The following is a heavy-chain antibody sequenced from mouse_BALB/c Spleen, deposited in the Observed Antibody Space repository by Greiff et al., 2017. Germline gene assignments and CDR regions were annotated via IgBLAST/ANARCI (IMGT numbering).Heavy chain of an antibody. CDR1: GYTFTSYV. CDR3: ARGLGNYGYYYAMDY. D-gene: IGHD2-1*01. J-gene: IGHJ4*01. CDR2: INPYNDGT. V-gene: IGHV1-14*01. Sequence: VQLQQSGPELVKPGASVKMSCKASGYTFTSYVMHWVKQKPGQGLEWIGYINPYNDGTKYNEKFKGKATLTSDKSSSTAYMELSSLTSEDSAVYYCARGLGNYGYYYAMDYWGQGTSVTVSS.